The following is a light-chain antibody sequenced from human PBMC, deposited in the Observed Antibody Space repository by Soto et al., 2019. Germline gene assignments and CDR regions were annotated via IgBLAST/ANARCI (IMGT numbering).Light chain of an antibody. CDR3: HQSYSTPLT. J-gene: IGKJ4*01. CDR1: KSTSNC. V-gene: IGKV1-39*01. Sequence: DIQMPQSPSSLSASVEDRVTITCRAGKSTSNCLNWYQQKLGKAPKLLIYAASSLQTGVPSRFRGSGSGTDFTLTISSLQPEDFATYYCHQSYSTPLTFGGGTKVEIK. CDR2: AAS.